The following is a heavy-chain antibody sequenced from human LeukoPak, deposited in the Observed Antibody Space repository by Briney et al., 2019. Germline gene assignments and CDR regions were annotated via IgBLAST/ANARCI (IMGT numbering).Heavy chain of an antibody. V-gene: IGHV3-21*01. Sequence: GSLRLSCAASGFTSSSSSMKWVRPAPGKGLEWGSSIRSSSRFIYYADSVKGRFTISRDNSKNKLYLQMNSLRAEDTAVYYCARARDPEDYSFEYWGQGTLVTVSS. CDR2: IRSSSRFI. J-gene: IGHJ4*02. CDR1: GFTSSSSS. D-gene: IGHD2-21*02. CDR3: ARARDPEDYSFEY.